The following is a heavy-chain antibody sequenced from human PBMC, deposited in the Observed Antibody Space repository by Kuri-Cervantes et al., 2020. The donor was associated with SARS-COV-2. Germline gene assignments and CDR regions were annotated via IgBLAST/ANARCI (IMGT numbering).Heavy chain of an antibody. J-gene: IGHJ4*02. CDR3: ARGIIPTAVRQ. CDR2: INHSGST. Sequence: SQTLSLTCAVYGGSFSGYYWSWIRQPPGKGLEWIGEINHSGSTNYNSSLKSRVTVSVDTSKNQFSLKLTSVTAADTAVYFCARGIIPTAVRQWGQGTLVTVSS. D-gene: IGHD3-3*01. V-gene: IGHV4-34*01. CDR1: GGSFSGYY.